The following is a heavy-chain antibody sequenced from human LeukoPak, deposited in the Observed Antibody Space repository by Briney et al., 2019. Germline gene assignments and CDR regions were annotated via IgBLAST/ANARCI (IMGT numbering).Heavy chain of an antibody. CDR2: ISSSGTTI. D-gene: IGHD6-19*01. CDR3: ARDIVTISVAGS. Sequence: GGSLRLSCVASGFTFRNSEMNWVRQAPGKGLEWVSFISSSGTTIYYADSVKGRFTISRDNAKNSLFLQMNSLRAEDTAVCYCARDIVTISVAGSWGQGTLVTVSS. J-gene: IGHJ4*02. V-gene: IGHV3-48*03. CDR1: GFTFRNSE.